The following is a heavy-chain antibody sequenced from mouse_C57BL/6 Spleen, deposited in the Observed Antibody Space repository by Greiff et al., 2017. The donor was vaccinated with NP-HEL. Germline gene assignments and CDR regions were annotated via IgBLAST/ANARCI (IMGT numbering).Heavy chain of an antibody. CDR2: IRNKANGYTT. CDR1: GFTFTDYY. V-gene: IGHV7-3*01. Sequence: EVQRVESGGGLVQPGGSLSLSCAASGFTFTDYYMSWVRQPPGKALEWLGFIRNKANGYTTEYSASVKGRFTISRDNSQSILYLQMNALRAEDSATYYCARSLGAHYYAMDDWGQGTSVTVSS. CDR3: ARSLGAHYYAMDD. J-gene: IGHJ4*01.